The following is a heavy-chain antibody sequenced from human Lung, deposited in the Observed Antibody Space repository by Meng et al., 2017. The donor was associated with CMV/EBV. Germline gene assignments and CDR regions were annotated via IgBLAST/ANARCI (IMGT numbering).Heavy chain of an antibody. D-gene: IGHD2-8*01. CDR2: TNPNSGNT. CDR3: ARWGVNMVYDY. CDR1: GYTFTSYD. V-gene: IGHV1-8*03. J-gene: IGHJ4*02. Sequence: CKASGYTFTSYDINWVRQATGQGLEWMGWTNPNSGNTGYAQKFQGRVTITRNTSISTAYMELSSLRSEDTAVYYCARWGVNMVYDYWGQGTLVTVSS.